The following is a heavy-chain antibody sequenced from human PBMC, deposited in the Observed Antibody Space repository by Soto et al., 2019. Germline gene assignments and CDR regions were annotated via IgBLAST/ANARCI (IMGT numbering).Heavy chain of an antibody. CDR2: IRGFSPYT. D-gene: IGHD2-15*01. CDR1: GFTFRTYT. Sequence: EVQLVESGGGLVKPGGSLRLSCVGSGFTFRTYTMNWVRQAPGKGLEWVSGIRGFSPYTFYAESVKGRFTIFRDNAKNSLYLQMNSLRAEDTAVYYCSRDRGYDAHDYYYNAMDVWGQGTTVTVSS. V-gene: IGHV3-21*01. J-gene: IGHJ6*02. CDR3: SRDRGYDAHDYYYNAMDV.